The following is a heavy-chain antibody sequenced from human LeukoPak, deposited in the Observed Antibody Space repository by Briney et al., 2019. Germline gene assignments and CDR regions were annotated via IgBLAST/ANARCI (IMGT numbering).Heavy chain of an antibody. CDR2: ISAYNGNT. J-gene: IGHJ6*04. CDR3: ARVEGIQPWWRGMDV. V-gene: IGHV1-18*04. D-gene: IGHD5-18*01. CDR1: GYTFTSYG. Sequence: GASVKVSCKASGYTFTSYGISWVRQAPGQGLEWMGWISAYNGNTNYAQKLQGRVTMTTDPSTSTAYMELRSLRSDDTAVYYCARVEGIQPWWRGMDVWGKGTTVTVSS.